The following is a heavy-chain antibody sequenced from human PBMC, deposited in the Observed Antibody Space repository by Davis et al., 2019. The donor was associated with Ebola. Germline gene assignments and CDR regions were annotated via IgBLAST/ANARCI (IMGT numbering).Heavy chain of an antibody. D-gene: IGHD6-13*01. Sequence: ASVKVSCKASGYTFTSYAMHWVRQAPGQRLEWMGWINAGNGNTKYSQKFQGRVTITRDTSASTAYMELSSLRSEDTAVYYCARDRLLEGYSSSWSGFDYWGQGTLVTVSS. CDR2: INAGNGNT. CDR1: GYTFTSYA. V-gene: IGHV1-3*01. CDR3: ARDRLLEGYSSSWSGFDY. J-gene: IGHJ4*02.